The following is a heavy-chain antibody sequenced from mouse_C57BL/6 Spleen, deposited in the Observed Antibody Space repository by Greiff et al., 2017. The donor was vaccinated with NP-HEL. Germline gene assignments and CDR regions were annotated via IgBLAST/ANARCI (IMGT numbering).Heavy chain of an antibody. J-gene: IGHJ2*01. CDR1: GYAFSSYW. CDR2: IYPGDGDT. V-gene: IGHV1-80*01. D-gene: IGHD2-4*01. Sequence: VMLVESGAELVKPGASVKISCKASGYAFSSYWMNWVKQRPGKGLEWIGQIYPGDGDTNYNGKFKGKATLTADKSSSTAYMQLSSLTSEDSAVYFCARGIRPRSFDYWGQGTTLTVSS. CDR3: ARGIRPRSFDY.